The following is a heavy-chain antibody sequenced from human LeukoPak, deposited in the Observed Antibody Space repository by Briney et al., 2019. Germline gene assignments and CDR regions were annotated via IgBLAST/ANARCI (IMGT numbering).Heavy chain of an antibody. D-gene: IGHD6-19*01. Sequence: GGSLRLSCAASGFTFDDYAMHWVRQAPGKGLEWVSGISWNSGSIGYADSVKGRFTISRDNAKNSLYLQMNSLRAEDTALYYCAKASSGWPYYYYGMDVWGQGTTVTVSS. V-gene: IGHV3-9*01. J-gene: IGHJ6*02. CDR2: ISWNSGSI. CDR1: GFTFDDYA. CDR3: AKASSGWPYYYYGMDV.